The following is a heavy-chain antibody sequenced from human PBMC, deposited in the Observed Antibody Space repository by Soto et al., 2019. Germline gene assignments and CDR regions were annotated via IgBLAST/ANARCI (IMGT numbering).Heavy chain of an antibody. CDR3: ARGGYSSGWYGADFDY. CDR2: MNPNSGNT. V-gene: IGHV1-8*01. CDR1: GYTFTSYD. Sequence: QVKLVQSGAEVKKPGASVKVPCKASGYTFTSYDINWVRQATGQGLEWMGWMNPNSGNTGYAQKFQGRVTMTRNTSISTAYRELSSLRSEDTAVYYCARGGYSSGWYGADFDYWGQGTLVTVSS. D-gene: IGHD6-19*01. J-gene: IGHJ4*02.